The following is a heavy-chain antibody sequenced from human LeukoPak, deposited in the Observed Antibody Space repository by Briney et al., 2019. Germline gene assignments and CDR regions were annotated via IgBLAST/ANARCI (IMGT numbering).Heavy chain of an antibody. D-gene: IGHD6-19*01. J-gene: IGHJ6*02. Sequence: SETLSLTCAVYGGSFSSYYWSWIRQPPGKGLEWIGEINHSGSTNYNPSLKSRVTMSVDTSKNQFSLKLSSVTAADTAVYYCARDSDSSGWYGYYYYGMDVWGQGTTVTVSS. V-gene: IGHV4-34*01. CDR1: GGSFSSYY. CDR3: ARDSDSSGWYGYYYYGMDV. CDR2: INHSGST.